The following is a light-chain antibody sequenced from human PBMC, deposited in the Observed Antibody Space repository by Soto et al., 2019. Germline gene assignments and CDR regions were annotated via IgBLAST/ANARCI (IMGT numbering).Light chain of an antibody. CDR1: SSDVGAYNS. CDR3: SSYTSSNSYV. CDR2: DVS. Sequence: QSALTQPASVSGSPGQSIAISCTGTSSDVGAYNSVSWYQQYPGKAPKLMIHDVSSRPSGVSDRFSGSKSGNTASLTISGLQAEDEADYYCSSYTSSNSYVFGSGTKVTVL. J-gene: IGLJ1*01. V-gene: IGLV2-14*01.